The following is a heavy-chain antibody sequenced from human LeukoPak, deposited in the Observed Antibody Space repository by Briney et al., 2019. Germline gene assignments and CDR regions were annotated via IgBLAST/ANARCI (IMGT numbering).Heavy chain of an antibody. CDR3: ASGLTGPYYFDY. D-gene: IGHD3-9*01. V-gene: IGHV3-33*01. J-gene: IGHJ4*02. CDR2: IWYDGSSE. Sequence: GGTLRLSCEASGFTFSGYGMHWVRQAPGKGLKWVAVIWYDGSSEYYAGSVKGRFTISRDNSRNTLYLQRNSLRGDDTAVYYCASGLTGPYYFDYWGQGTLVIVDS. CDR1: GFTFSGYG.